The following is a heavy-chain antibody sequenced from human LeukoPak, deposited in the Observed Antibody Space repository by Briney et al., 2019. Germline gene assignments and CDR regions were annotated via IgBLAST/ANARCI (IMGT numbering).Heavy chain of an antibody. V-gene: IGHV3-21*01. J-gene: IGHJ4*02. CDR3: ARGGRYGDYSNGFDY. D-gene: IGHD4-17*01. CDR1: GFTFSSYS. Sequence: GGSLRLSCAASGFTFSSYSMNWVRQAPGKGLEWVSCISSSSSYIYYADSVKGRFTISRDNAKNSLYLQMNSLRAEDTAVYYCARGGRYGDYSNGFDYWGQGTLVTVSS. CDR2: ISSSSSYI.